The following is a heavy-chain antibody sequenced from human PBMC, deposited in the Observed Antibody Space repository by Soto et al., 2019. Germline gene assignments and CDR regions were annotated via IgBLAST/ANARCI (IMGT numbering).Heavy chain of an antibody. CDR1: GYSITSGYY. CDR3: ASGGGTYYLVY. J-gene: IGHJ4*02. Sequence: PSETLSLTCAVSGYSITSGYYWGLIRQPPGKGLEWIGSFYHSGSPYYNPSLKSRVTISVDTSKNQFSLQLSSVTAADTAVYYCASGGGTYYLVYWGQGTLVTVPS. CDR2: FYHSGSP. V-gene: IGHV4-38-2*01. D-gene: IGHD1-26*01.